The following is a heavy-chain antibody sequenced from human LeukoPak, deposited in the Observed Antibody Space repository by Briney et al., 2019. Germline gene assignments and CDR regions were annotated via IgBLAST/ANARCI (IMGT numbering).Heavy chain of an antibody. CDR2: FDPEDGET. J-gene: IGHJ5*02. D-gene: IGHD6-19*01. CDR1: GYTLTELS. Sequence: GASVKVSCKVSGYTLTELSMHWVRQAPGKGLEWMGGFDPEDGETIYAQKFQGRVTMTEDTSTDTAYMELSSLRSEDTAVYYCAIRGAVAGLYNWFDPWGQGTLVTVSS. V-gene: IGHV1-24*01. CDR3: AIRGAVAGLYNWFDP.